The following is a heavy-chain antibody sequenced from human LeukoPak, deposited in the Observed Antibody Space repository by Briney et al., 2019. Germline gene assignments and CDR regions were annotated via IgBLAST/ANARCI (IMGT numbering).Heavy chain of an antibody. CDR3: ARDNGDYGADAFDI. D-gene: IGHD4-17*01. J-gene: IGHJ3*02. CDR1: GYTFTSYA. Sequence: GASVKVSCKASGYTFTSYAMNWVRQAPGQGLEWMGWINTNTGNPTYAQGFTGRFVFSLDTSVSTAYLQISSLKAEDTAVYYCARDNGDYGADAFDIWGQGTMVTVSS. V-gene: IGHV7-4-1*02. CDR2: INTNTGNP.